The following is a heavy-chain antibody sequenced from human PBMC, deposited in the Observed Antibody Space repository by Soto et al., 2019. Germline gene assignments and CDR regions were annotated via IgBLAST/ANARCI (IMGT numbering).Heavy chain of an antibody. CDR1: GYTFTSYY. CDR2: INPSGGST. CDR3: ARRRGTDRSSLRCLKWCHPKCASHI. D-gene: IGHD3-3*01. V-gene: IGHV1-46*01. Sequence: APVNFSRKGCGYTFTSYYMHWVRHAPGQGLEGMGIINPSGGSTSYAQKIQGRVIMARDTSTSTVYMELSMVISEDMAVYYCARRRGTDRSSLRCLKWCHPKCASHIWGQATIVTV. J-gene: IGHJ3*02.